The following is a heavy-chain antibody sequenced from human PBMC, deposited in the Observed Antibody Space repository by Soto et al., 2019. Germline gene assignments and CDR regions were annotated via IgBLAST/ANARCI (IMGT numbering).Heavy chain of an antibody. Sequence: SETLSLTCTVSGGSISSGGYYWSWIRQHPGKGLEWIGYIYYSGSTYYNPSLKSRVTISVDTSKNQFSLKLSSVTAADTAVYYCARDVPAVYAFDIWGQGTMVTV. D-gene: IGHD2-2*01. V-gene: IGHV4-31*03. CDR1: GGSISSGGYY. J-gene: IGHJ3*02. CDR2: IYYSGST. CDR3: ARDVPAVYAFDI.